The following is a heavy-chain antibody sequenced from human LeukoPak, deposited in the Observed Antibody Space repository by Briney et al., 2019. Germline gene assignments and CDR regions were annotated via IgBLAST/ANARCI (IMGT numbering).Heavy chain of an antibody. J-gene: IGHJ3*02. CDR2: IYYRGST. Sequence: SETLSLTCTVSGGSISSSSYYWGWIRQPPGKGLEWIGSIYYRGSTKYNTSLKSRVTMSVDTSKNQFSLKLSSVTAADTAVYYCARSDYDFWSGYLAFDIWGQGTMVTVSS. CDR1: GGSISSSSYY. D-gene: IGHD3-3*01. CDR3: ARSDYDFWSGYLAFDI. V-gene: IGHV4-39*07.